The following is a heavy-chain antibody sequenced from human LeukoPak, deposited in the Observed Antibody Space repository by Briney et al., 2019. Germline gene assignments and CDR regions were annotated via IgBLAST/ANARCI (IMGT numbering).Heavy chain of an antibody. Sequence: SETLSLTCTVSGGSICSYYWSWIRQPPGKGLEWIGYIYYSGSTNYNPSLKSRVTISVDTSKNQFSLKLSSVTAADTAVYYCARGGRTMVRGVLGDVWGQGTTVTVSS. CDR3: ARGGRTMVRGVLGDV. D-gene: IGHD3-10*01. CDR1: GGSICSYY. V-gene: IGHV4-59*01. J-gene: IGHJ6*02. CDR2: IYYSGST.